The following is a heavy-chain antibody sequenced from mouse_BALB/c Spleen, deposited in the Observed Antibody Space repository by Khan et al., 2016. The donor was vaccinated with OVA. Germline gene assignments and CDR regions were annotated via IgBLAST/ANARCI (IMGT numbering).Heavy chain of an antibody. V-gene: IGHV3-2*02. D-gene: IGHD1-1*01. Sequence: EVQLQESGPGLVKPSQSLSLTCTVTGYSITSDYAWDWIGQFPGNKLEWMGYISYGGSTSYNPSLKSRISITRDTSKNQFFLQLNSVTTEDTATYYCARKNYYGYAMDYWGQGTSVTVSS. CDR1: GYSITSDYA. J-gene: IGHJ4*01. CDR3: ARKNYYGYAMDY. CDR2: ISYGGST.